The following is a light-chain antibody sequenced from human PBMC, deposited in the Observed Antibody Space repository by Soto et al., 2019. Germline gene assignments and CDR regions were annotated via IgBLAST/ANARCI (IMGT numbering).Light chain of an antibody. CDR3: SSYRSSSSLA. CDR1: SSDVGGYNY. CDR2: DVS. V-gene: IGLV2-14*03. J-gene: IGLJ2*01. Sequence: QSVLTQPASVSGSPGQSITISCTGTSSDVGGYNYVSWYQQYPGKAPRLMIYDVSDRPSGVSNRFSGSKSGNTASLTISGLQAEDEADYYCSSYRSSSSLAFGGGTKVTVL.